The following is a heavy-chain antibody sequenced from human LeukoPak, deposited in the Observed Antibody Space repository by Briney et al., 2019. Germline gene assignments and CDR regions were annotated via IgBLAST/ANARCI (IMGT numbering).Heavy chain of an antibody. CDR2: IYHSEST. CDR1: GGSISSGGYS. V-gene: IGHV4-30-2*01. Sequence: PSETLSLTCAVSGGSISSGGYSWRWVRQPPGKGLGWIGYIYHSESTYYDQALKSLITISVDRSKNQFSLKLSSVTAADTAVYYCARDSRLSYSGYDKYYYYGMDVWGQGTTVTVSS. CDR3: ARDSRLSYSGYDKYYYYGMDV. J-gene: IGHJ6*02. D-gene: IGHD5-12*01.